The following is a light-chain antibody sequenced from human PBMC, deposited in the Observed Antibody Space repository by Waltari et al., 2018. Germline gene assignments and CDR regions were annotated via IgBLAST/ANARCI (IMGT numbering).Light chain of an antibody. CDR1: QSVSSSY. Sequence: DIVLTQSPGTLSVSPGERATLSCRASQSVSSSYLAWYQQKPGQATRLLIYGTSSRATGIPDRFSGSVSGKDFTLTISRLEPEDFAVYYCQQYGSSPRTFGQGTKVEIK. CDR3: QQYGSSPRT. V-gene: IGKV3-20*01. CDR2: GTS. J-gene: IGKJ1*01.